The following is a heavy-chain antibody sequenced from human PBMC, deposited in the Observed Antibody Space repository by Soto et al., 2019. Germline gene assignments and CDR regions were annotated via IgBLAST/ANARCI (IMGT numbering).Heavy chain of an antibody. CDR3: ARSPPAPHDILTGYSEDYGMDV. J-gene: IGHJ6*02. Sequence: GASVKVSCKASGYTFTGYYMHWVRQAPGQGLEWMGWINPNSGGTNYAQKFQGWVTMTRDTSISTAYMELSRLRSDDTAVYYCARSPPAPHDILTGYSEDYGMDVWGQGTTVTVSS. D-gene: IGHD3-9*01. CDR1: GYTFTGYY. CDR2: INPNSGGT. V-gene: IGHV1-2*04.